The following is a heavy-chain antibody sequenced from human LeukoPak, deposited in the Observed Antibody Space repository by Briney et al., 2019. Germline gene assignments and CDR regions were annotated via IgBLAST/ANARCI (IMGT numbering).Heavy chain of an antibody. V-gene: IGHV3-23*01. CDR2: ISGSGGST. CDR1: GFTFSNYV. Sequence: PGGSLRLSCAASGFTFSNYVMAWFRQAPGKGLEWVSTISGSGGSTYYADSVKGRFTISRDNSKNTLYVQMNSLRAEDTAVYYCAKGRDADWGQGTLVTVSS. CDR3: AKGRDAD. D-gene: IGHD6-25*01. J-gene: IGHJ4*02.